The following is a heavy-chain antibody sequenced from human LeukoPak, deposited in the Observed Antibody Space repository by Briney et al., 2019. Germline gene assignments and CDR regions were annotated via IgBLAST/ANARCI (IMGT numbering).Heavy chain of an antibody. V-gene: IGHV1-2*02. CDR2: INPNSGGT. J-gene: IGHJ4*02. CDR1: GYTFTGYY. CDR3: ARDLGSFMITFGGAIDY. Sequence: ASVKVSCKASGYTFTGYYMHWVRQAPGQGLGWMGWINPNSGGTNYAQKFQGRVTMTRDTSISTAYMELSRLRSDDTAVYYCARDLGSFMITFGGAIDYWGQGTLVTVSS. D-gene: IGHD3-16*01.